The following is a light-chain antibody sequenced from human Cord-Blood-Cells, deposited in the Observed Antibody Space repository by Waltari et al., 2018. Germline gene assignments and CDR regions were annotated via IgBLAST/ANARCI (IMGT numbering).Light chain of an antibody. CDR2: EVS. J-gene: IGLJ1*01. CDR1: SSDVGGYNY. Sequence: QSALTQPPSASGSPGQSVTISCTATSSDVGGYNYDLWYQQHPGKSPKLMIHEVSKRPSGVPDRFSGSKSGNTASLTVSGLQAEDEADYYCSSYAGSNNFVFGTGTKVTVL. V-gene: IGLV2-8*01. CDR3: SSYAGSNNFV.